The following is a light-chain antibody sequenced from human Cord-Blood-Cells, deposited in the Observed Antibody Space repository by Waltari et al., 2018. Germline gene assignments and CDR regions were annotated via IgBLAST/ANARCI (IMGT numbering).Light chain of an antibody. CDR3: QQFNSYPYT. V-gene: IGKV1-13*02. J-gene: IGKJ2*01. CDR1: QGISSA. CDR2: DAS. Sequence: AIQLTQSPSSLSASVGDRVTITCRASQGISSALAWYQQKPGKAPKLLIYDASSLESGFPSRFSGSGSVTDFTLTISSLQPEDFATYYCQQFNSYPYTFGQGTKLEIK.